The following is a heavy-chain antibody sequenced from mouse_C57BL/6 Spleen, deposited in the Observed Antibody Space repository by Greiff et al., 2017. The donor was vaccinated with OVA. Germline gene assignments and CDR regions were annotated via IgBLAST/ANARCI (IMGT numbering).Heavy chain of an antibody. CDR3: AREDEGFDY. Sequence: QVHVKQPGAELVKPGASVKMSCKASGYTFTSYWITWVKQRPGQGLEWIGDIYPGSGSTNYNEKFKSKATLTVDTSSSTAYMQLSSLTSEDSAVYYCAREDEGFDYWGQGTTLTVSS. V-gene: IGHV1-55*01. J-gene: IGHJ2*01. CDR1: GYTFTSYW. CDR2: IYPGSGST.